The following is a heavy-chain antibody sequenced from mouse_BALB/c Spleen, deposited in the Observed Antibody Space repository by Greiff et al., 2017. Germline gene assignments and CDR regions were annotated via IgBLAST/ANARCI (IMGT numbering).Heavy chain of an antibody. CDR2: IWAGGST. D-gene: IGHD2-3*01. J-gene: IGHJ4*01. Sequence: VQVVESGPGLVAPSQSLSITCTVSGFSLTSYGVHWVRQPPGKGLEWLGVIWAGGSTNYNSALMSRLSISKDNSKSQVFLKMNSLQTDDTAMYYCARGGYSYAMDYWGQGTSVTVSS. CDR3: ARGGYSYAMDY. CDR1: GFSLTSYG. V-gene: IGHV2-9*02.